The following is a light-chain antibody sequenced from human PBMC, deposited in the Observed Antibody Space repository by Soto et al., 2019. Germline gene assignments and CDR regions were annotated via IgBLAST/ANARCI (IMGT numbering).Light chain of an antibody. J-gene: IGLJ1*01. V-gene: IGLV2-14*01. Sequence: QSVLTPPASVSGSPGQSITISCTGTSSDVGGYNYVSWYQQHPGKAPKLMIYEVSNRPSGVSNRFSGSKSGNTASLTISGLQAEDEADYYCSSYTSSSTIAFGTGTKVTVL. CDR3: SSYTSSSTIA. CDR1: SSDVGGYNY. CDR2: EVS.